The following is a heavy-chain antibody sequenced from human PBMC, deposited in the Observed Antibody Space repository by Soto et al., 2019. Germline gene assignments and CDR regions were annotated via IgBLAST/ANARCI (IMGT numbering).Heavy chain of an antibody. CDR3: ARERATAPEY. V-gene: IGHV1-69*13. CDR1: GGTFSIYA. CDR2: IIPIFGTA. Sequence: GASLKVSCKASGGTFSIYAISWVRQAPGQGLEWMGGIIPIFGTADYAQKFQGRVTITADESTSTAYMELRSLRSDDTAVYYCARERATAPEYWGQGTLVTVLL. J-gene: IGHJ4*02.